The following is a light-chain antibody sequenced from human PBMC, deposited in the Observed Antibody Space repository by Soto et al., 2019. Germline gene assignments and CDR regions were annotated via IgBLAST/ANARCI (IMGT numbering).Light chain of an antibody. CDR2: GST. V-gene: IGLV1-40*01. J-gene: IGLJ2*01. Sequence: QSVLTQPPSVSGAPGQRVTISCTGSSSNIGAGYDVNWYQHLPGTAPELLIYGSTNRPSGVPDRFSGSKSGTSASLAITGLQAEDEADYYCQSYDSSLSGVVFGGGTKLTVL. CDR1: SSNIGAGYD. CDR3: QSYDSSLSGVV.